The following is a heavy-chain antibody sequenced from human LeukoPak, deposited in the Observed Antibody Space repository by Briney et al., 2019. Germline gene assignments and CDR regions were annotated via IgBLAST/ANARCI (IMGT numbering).Heavy chain of an antibody. V-gene: IGHV1-46*01. CDR2: INPSGGST. J-gene: IGHJ4*02. Sequence: ASVKVSCKASGYTFTSYYMHWVRQAPGQGLEWMGIINPSGGSTSYAQKFQGRVTMTRDTSTSTVYMDLSSLRSEDTAVYYCARARSSTEARYYFDYWGQGTLVTVSS. CDR1: GYTFTSYY. CDR3: ARARSSTEARYYFDY. D-gene: IGHD2-2*01.